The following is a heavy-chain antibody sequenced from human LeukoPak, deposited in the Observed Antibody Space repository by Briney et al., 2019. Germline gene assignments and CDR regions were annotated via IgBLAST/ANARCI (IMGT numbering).Heavy chain of an antibody. V-gene: IGHV1-2*02. J-gene: IGHJ4*02. CDR2: INPNSGGT. Sequence: ASVKVSCKASGYTFTGYYMHWVRQAPGQGLEWMGWINPNSGGTNYAKKFQGRVTMTRDTSINTAYMELSSLRYDDTAVYYCARREELDYWGQGTLVTVSS. D-gene: IGHD5-24*01. CDR1: GYTFTGYY. CDR3: ARREELDY.